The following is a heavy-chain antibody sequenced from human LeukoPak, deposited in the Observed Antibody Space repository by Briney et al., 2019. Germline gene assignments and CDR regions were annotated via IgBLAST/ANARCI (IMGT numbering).Heavy chain of an antibody. V-gene: IGHV4-38-2*02. Sequence: PSETLSLTCAVSHYSIPSGNFWGWFRQPPGKGLEWIASIYHSGTTYYNPSLRNRVTLFVDTSKNQFSLKLTSLTAADTAVYYCARDGVFHDSDGYSFDYWGQGTLVTVSS. CDR1: HYSIPSGNF. D-gene: IGHD3-22*01. CDR2: IYHSGTT. CDR3: ARDGVFHDSDGYSFDY. J-gene: IGHJ4*02.